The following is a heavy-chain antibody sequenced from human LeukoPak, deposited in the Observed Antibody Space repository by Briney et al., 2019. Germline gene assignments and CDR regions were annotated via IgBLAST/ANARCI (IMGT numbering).Heavy chain of an antibody. CDR2: ISAYNGNT. J-gene: IGHJ4*02. CDR3: ARDYQLPAGINFDY. CDR1: GYTFTSYG. Sequence: AAVKVSCKASGYTFTSYGISWVHQAPGQGLNWVEWISAYNGNTNYAQKLQGRVTMTTDTSTSTAYMELRSLRSDDTAVYYCARDYQLPAGINFDYWGQGTLVTVSS. V-gene: IGHV1-18*01. D-gene: IGHD2-2*01.